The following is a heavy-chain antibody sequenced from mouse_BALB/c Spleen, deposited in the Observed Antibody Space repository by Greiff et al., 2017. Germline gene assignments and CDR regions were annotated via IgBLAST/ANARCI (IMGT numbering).Heavy chain of an antibody. CDR1: GYSITSGYY. CDR2: ISYDGSN. D-gene: IGHD2-14*01. J-gene: IGHJ3*01. CDR3: ARGERYDWFAY. V-gene: IGHV3-6*02. Sequence: EVQLQQSGPGLVKPSQSLSLTCSVTGYSITSGYYWNWIRQFPGNKLEWMGYISYDGSNNYNPSLKNRISITRDTSKNQFFLKLNSVTTEDTATYYCARGERYDWFAYWGQGTLVTVSA.